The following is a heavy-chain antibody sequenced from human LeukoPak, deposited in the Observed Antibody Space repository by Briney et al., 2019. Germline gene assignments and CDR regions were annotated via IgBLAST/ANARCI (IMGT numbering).Heavy chain of an antibody. Sequence: GGSLRLSCAASGFTFSSYGMSWVRQAPGKGLEWVSAISGSGGSTYYADSVKGRFTISRDNAKNPLYLQMNSLRAEDTAVYYCARVDTGGDNWFDPWGQGTLVTVSS. D-gene: IGHD1-14*01. J-gene: IGHJ5*02. V-gene: IGHV3-23*01. CDR2: ISGSGGST. CDR3: ARVDTGGDNWFDP. CDR1: GFTFSSYG.